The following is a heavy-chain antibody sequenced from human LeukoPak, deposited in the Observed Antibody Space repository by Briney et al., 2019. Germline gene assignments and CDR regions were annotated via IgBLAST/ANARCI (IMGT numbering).Heavy chain of an antibody. D-gene: IGHD1-26*01. CDR1: GFTSNSYW. CDR3: ARDKIVGATLFDY. J-gene: IGHJ4*02. CDR2: IKQDGGEI. V-gene: IGHV3-7*01. Sequence: PGGSLRLSCAASGFTSNSYWMSWVRQAPGKGLGWVANIKQDGGEIYYVDSVKGRFTISRDNAKNSLHLQMNSLRAEDTALYYCARDKIVGATLFDYWGQGTLVTVSS.